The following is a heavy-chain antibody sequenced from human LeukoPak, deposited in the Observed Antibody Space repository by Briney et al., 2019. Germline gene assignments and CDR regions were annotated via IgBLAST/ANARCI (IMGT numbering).Heavy chain of an antibody. D-gene: IGHD1-26*01. CDR1: GFSFSNYW. CDR3: ARVIVGATGSDY. CDR2: ISSDGGNI. V-gene: IGHV3-74*01. Sequence: GGSLRLSCVASGFSFSNYWMHWVRQPPGKGLVWVSRISSDGGNIQYADSVKGRFIISRDNAKNTLYLQMNSLGAEDTAVYYCARVIVGATGSDYWGQGTLVTVSS. J-gene: IGHJ4*02.